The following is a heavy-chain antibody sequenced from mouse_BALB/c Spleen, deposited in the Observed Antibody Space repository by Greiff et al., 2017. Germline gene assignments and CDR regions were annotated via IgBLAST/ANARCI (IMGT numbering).Heavy chain of an antibody. CDR1: GFSLTSYG. CDR3: ARVGTARATSWFAY. V-gene: IGHV2-9*02. CDR2: IWAGGST. J-gene: IGHJ3*01. D-gene: IGHD3-2*01. Sequence: VKLMESGPGLVAPSQSLSITCTVSGFSLTSYGVHWVRQPPGKGLEWLGVIWAGGSTNYNSALMSRLSISKDNSKSQVFLKMNSLQTDDTAMYYCARVGTARATSWFAYWGQGTLVTVSA.